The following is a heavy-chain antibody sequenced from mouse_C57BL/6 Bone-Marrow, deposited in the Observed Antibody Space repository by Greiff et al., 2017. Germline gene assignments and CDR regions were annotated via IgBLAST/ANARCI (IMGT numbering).Heavy chain of an antibody. CDR2: ITPSSGYT. Sequence: QVPLKQSGAELARPGASVKMSCKASGYTFTSYTMHWVKQRPGQGLEWIGYITPSSGYTKYNQKVKDKATLTADKSSSTAYMQLSSLTSEDSAVYYCARRGDYSNSAWFAYWGQGTLVTVSA. J-gene: IGHJ3*01. CDR3: ARRGDYSNSAWFAY. D-gene: IGHD2-5*01. CDR1: GYTFTSYT. V-gene: IGHV1-4*01.